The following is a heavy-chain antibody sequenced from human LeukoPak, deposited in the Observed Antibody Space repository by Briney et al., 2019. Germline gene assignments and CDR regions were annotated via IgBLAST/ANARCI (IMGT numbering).Heavy chain of an antibody. V-gene: IGHV1-2*02. CDR3: ARSTPFYDFWSGYSYMDV. Sequence: GASVKVSCKASGYTFTGYYMHWVRQAPGQGLEWMGWINPNSGGTNYAQKFQGRVTMTRDTSISTAYMELSRLRSDDTAVYYCARSTPFYDFWSGYSYMDVWGKGTTVTVSS. J-gene: IGHJ6*03. CDR2: INPNSGGT. D-gene: IGHD3-3*01. CDR1: GYTFTGYY.